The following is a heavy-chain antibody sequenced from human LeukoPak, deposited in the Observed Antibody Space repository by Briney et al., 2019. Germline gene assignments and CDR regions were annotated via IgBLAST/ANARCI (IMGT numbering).Heavy chain of an antibody. Sequence: SETLSLTCTVSGGSISSYYWSWIRQPPGKGLEWIGYIYYSGSTNYNPSLKSRVTISVDTSKNQFSLKLSSVTAADTAVYYCAKTLRDGDYARFDYWGQGTLVTVSS. J-gene: IGHJ4*02. CDR2: IYYSGST. CDR3: AKTLRDGDYARFDY. D-gene: IGHD4-17*01. CDR1: GGSISSYY. V-gene: IGHV4-59*08.